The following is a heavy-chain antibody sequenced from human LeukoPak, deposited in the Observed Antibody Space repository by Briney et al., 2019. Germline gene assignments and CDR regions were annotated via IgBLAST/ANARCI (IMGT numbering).Heavy chain of an antibody. CDR3: ARLEDYFDY. V-gene: IGHV4-59*08. J-gene: IGHJ4*02. Sequence: KPSETLSLTCTVSGGSISSYYWSWIRQPPGKGLEWIGYINYSGSTNYNLSLKSRVTISVDTSKNQFSLKLSSVTAADTAVYYCARLEDYFDYWGQGTLVTVSS. CDR1: GGSISSYY. CDR2: INYSGST.